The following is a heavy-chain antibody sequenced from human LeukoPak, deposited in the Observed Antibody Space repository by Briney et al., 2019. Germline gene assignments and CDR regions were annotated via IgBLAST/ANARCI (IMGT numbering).Heavy chain of an antibody. CDR2: MNPNSGNT. Sequence: ASVKVSCKASGYTFTSYDINWVRQATGQGLEWMGWMNPNSGNTGYAQKFQGRVTMTRNTSISTAYMKLSSLRSEDTAVYYCARVGRYYDSSGYYYDYWGQGTLVTVSS. J-gene: IGHJ4*02. CDR1: GYTFTSYD. V-gene: IGHV1-8*01. D-gene: IGHD3-22*01. CDR3: ARVGRYYDSSGYYYDY.